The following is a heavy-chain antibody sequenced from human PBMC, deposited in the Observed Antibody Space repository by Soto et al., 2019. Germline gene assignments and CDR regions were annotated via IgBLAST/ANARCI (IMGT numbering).Heavy chain of an antibody. Sequence: LSCAASGFTFSSYAMYWVRQAPGKGLGWVAVISYDGSNKYYADSVKGRFTISRDNSKNTLYLQMNSLRAEDTAVYYCARGPSSLTHFDYWGQGTLVTVSS. CDR1: GFTFSSYA. CDR3: ARGPSSLTHFDY. V-gene: IGHV3-30-3*01. D-gene: IGHD2-2*01. CDR2: ISYDGSNK. J-gene: IGHJ4*02.